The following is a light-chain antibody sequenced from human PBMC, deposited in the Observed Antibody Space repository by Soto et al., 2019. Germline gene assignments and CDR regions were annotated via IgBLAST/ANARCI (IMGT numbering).Light chain of an antibody. CDR3: GADHGSGSNFEVV. V-gene: IGLV9-49*01. CDR2: VGTGGIVG. CDR1: SGYSNYK. J-gene: IGLJ2*01. Sequence: QLVLTQPPSASASLGASVTLTCTLSSGYSNYKVDWYQQRPGKGPRFVMRVGTGGIVGSKGDGIPDRFSVSGSGLNRYLTIKNIQEEDESDYHCGADHGSGSNFEVVFGGGTKVTVL.